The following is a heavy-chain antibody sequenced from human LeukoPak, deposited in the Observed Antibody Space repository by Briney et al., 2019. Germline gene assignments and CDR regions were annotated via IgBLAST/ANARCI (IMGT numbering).Heavy chain of an antibody. D-gene: IGHD4-17*01. CDR2: MNPNSGDA. J-gene: IGHJ4*02. Sequence: GASVKVSCKASGYTFTSSYDINWVRQATGQGLEWMGWMNPNSGDAGYEQKFQGRVTMTRNTSISTAYMELSSLRYEDTAVYYCARGRQQNSGDLDYWGQGTLVTVSS. V-gene: IGHV1-8*01. CDR3: ARGRQQNSGDLDY. CDR1: GYTFTSSYD.